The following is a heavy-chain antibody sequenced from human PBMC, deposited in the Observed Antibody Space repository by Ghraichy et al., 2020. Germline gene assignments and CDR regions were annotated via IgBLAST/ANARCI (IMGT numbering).Heavy chain of an antibody. V-gene: IGHV3-48*01. Sequence: LSLTCAASEFIFSTYNMNWVRQAPGGGLEWVSYISSSSSTIHYADSVKGRFTISRDNAKNSLYLQMNSLRAEDTAVYYCARGYGSGRNRFDPWGQGTLVTVSS. CDR3: ARGYGSGRNRFDP. D-gene: IGHD3-10*01. CDR2: ISSSSSTI. J-gene: IGHJ5*02. CDR1: EFIFSTYN.